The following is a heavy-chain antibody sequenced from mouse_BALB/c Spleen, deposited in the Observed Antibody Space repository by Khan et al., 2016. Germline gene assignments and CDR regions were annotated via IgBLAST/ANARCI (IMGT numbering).Heavy chain of an antibody. CDR1: GFTFTDYY. V-gene: IGHV7-3*02. CDR2: IRNKANGYTT. D-gene: IGHD2-14*01. Sequence: EVELVESGGGLVQPGGSLRLSCATSGFTFTDYYMSWVRQPPGKALEWLGFIRNKANGYTTEYSASVKGRFTISRDNSQSILYLQMNTLRAEDSATDYCARDTIGRDYWGQGTSVTVSS. CDR3: ARDTIGRDY. J-gene: IGHJ4*01.